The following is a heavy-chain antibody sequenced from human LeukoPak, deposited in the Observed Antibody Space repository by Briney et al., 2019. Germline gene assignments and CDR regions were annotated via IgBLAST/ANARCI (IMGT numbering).Heavy chain of an antibody. CDR2: ISGSGGST. D-gene: IGHD3-22*01. J-gene: IGHJ4*02. Sequence: GGSLRLSCAASGFTFSSYAMSWVRQAPGKGLEWVSAISGSGGSTYYADSVKGRFTISRDNSKNTLYLHMNSLRAEDTAVYYCAKLSRGYYYGLFDYWGQGTLVTVSS. CDR3: AKLSRGYYYGLFDY. V-gene: IGHV3-23*01. CDR1: GFTFSSYA.